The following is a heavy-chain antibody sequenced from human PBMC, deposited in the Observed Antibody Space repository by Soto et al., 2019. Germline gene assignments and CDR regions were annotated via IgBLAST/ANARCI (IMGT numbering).Heavy chain of an antibody. CDR3: ARDQDISLMDV. J-gene: IGHJ6*02. CDR2: IKQDGSEK. V-gene: IGHV3-7*05. CDR1: GFTFSSYW. D-gene: IGHD2-15*01. Sequence: TGGSLRLSCAASGFTFSSYWMSWVRQAPGKGLEWVANIKQDGSEKYYVDSVKGRFTIPRDNAKNSLYLQMNSLRAEDTAVYYCARDQDISLMDVWGQGTTVTVSS.